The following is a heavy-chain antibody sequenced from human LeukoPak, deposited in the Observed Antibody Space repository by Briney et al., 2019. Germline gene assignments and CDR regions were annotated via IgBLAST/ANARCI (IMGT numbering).Heavy chain of an antibody. V-gene: IGHV4-39*07. D-gene: IGHD1-26*01. CDR1: GGSIRSSYYY. J-gene: IGHJ4*02. Sequence: SETLSLTCTVSGGSIRSSYYYWGWIRQPPGKGLEWIGSIYDSGSTYYNPSLKSRVTISVDTSKSQFSLKLSSVTAADTAIYYCARNIVGPRQVDYWGQGTLVTVSS. CDR3: ARNIVGPRQVDY. CDR2: IYDSGST.